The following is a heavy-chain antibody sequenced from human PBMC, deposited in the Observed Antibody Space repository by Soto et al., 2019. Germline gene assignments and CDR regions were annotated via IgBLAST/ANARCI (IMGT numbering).Heavy chain of an antibody. Sequence: GGSLRLSCAASGFTFSSYSMNWVRQAPGKELEWVSYISSSSTIYYADSVKGRFTISRDNAKNSLYLQMNSLRDEDTAVYYCARDPSPYYDFWSGYYSLNENWFDPWGRGTLVTVSS. CDR3: ARDPSPYYDFWSGYYSLNENWFDP. CDR2: ISSSSTI. CDR1: GFTFSSYS. D-gene: IGHD3-3*01. J-gene: IGHJ5*02. V-gene: IGHV3-48*02.